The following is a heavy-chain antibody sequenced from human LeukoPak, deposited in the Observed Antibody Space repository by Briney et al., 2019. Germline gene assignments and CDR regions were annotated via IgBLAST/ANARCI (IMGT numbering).Heavy chain of an antibody. CDR1: GHSTTRGYY. CDR3: ARVLSVPYLLDS. J-gene: IGHJ4*02. Sequence: SETLSLTCAISGHSTTRGYYWAWFRQSPGKGLEWIATFFQSDRSFYNVSLESRVTMSFDTSKSQFSLNLTSVTAADTAVYYCARVLSVPYLLDSWGRGTQVTVSS. CDR2: FFQSDRS. V-gene: IGHV4-38-2*01. D-gene: IGHD3-10*02.